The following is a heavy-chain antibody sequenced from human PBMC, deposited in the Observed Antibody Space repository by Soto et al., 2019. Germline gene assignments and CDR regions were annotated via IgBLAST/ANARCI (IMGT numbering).Heavy chain of an antibody. CDR1: GFTFSRHW. V-gene: IGHV3-74*01. Sequence: EVQLVESGGGLVQPGGSLRLACAASGFTFSRHWMHWVRQAPGKGLVWVSRINSDGSSTIYAEAVKGRFTISRDNAKNTLYLQMDSLRAEDTAVYYCARAETQIGSCSSTKCLFDYWGQGTLVTVSS. CDR2: INSDGSST. J-gene: IGHJ4*02. CDR3: ARAETQIGSCSSTKCLFDY. D-gene: IGHD2-2*01.